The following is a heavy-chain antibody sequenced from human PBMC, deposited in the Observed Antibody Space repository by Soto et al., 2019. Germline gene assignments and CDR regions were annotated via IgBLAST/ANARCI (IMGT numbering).Heavy chain of an antibody. V-gene: IGHV3-21*01. J-gene: IGHJ4*02. CDR2: ISSSSSYI. D-gene: IGHD5-18*01. Sequence: GGSLSLSCAASGFTFSSYSMNWVRQAPGKGLEWVSSISSSSSYIYYADSVKGRFTISRDNAKNSLYLQMNSLRAEDTAVYYCARGVDTAMVGIDYWGQGTLVTVSS. CDR3: ARGVDTAMVGIDY. CDR1: GFTFSSYS.